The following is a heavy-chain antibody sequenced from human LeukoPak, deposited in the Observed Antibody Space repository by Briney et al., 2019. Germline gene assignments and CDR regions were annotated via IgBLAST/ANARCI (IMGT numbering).Heavy chain of an antibody. CDR1: GFTFSNYG. Sequence: GRSLRLSCEASGFTFSNYGIHWFRQTPGKGLEWVAAISSDGVEKHYADSVKGRFTISRDNSKSTVYLQMNSLRAEDTALYYCAREGHYDILTGYSPLEYYFYYMDVWGKGTTVTVSS. V-gene: IGHV3-30*04. CDR3: AREGHYDILTGYSPLEYYFYYMDV. J-gene: IGHJ6*03. D-gene: IGHD3-9*01. CDR2: ISSDGVEK.